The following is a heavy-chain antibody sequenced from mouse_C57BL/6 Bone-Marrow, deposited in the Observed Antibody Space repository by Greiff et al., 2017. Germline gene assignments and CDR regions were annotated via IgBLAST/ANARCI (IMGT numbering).Heavy chain of an antibody. J-gene: IGHJ3*01. CDR3: ARPLSYYIFAY. V-gene: IGHV5-12*01. D-gene: IGHD2-12*01. CDR2: ISNGGGST. CDR1: GFTFSDYY. Sequence: DVKLQESGGGLVKPGGSLKLSCAASGFTFSDYYMYWVRQTPEKRLEWVAYISNGGGSTYYPDTVKGRFTISRDNAKNTLYLQMSRLKSEDTAMYYCARPLSYYIFAYWGQGTLVTVSA.